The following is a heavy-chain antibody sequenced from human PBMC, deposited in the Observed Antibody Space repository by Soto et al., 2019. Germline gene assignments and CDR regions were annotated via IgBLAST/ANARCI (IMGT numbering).Heavy chain of an antibody. V-gene: IGHV1-18*04. CDR1: GYTFANYG. CDR3: AKVLREGYYDSSGYLVHDAFDI. J-gene: IGHJ3*02. CDR2: ISANSGDT. D-gene: IGHD3-22*01. Sequence: ASVKVSCKASGYTFANYGISWVRQAPGQGLEWMGWISANSGDTNYAQKVQGRVTMTTDTSTRTAYMELRGLRAEDTAVYYCAKVLREGYYDSSGYLVHDAFDIWGQGTMVTVSS.